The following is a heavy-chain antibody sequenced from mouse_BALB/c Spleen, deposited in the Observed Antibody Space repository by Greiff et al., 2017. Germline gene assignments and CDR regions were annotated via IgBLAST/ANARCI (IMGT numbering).Heavy chain of an antibody. J-gene: IGHJ3*01. CDR3: TRVYVGYS. D-gene: IGHD2-3*01. Sequence: EVKLMESGGGLVKPGGSLKLSCAASGFTFSSYTMSWVRQTPEKRLEWVATISSGGSYTYYPDSVKGRFTISRDNAKNTLYLQMSSLKSEDTAMYYCTRVYVGYSWGQGTLVTVSA. V-gene: IGHV5-6-4*01. CDR1: GFTFSSYT. CDR2: ISSGGSYT.